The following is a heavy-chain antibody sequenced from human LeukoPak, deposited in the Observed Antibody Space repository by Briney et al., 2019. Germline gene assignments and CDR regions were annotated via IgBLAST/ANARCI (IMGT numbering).Heavy chain of an antibody. CDR1: GFTFSSYG. V-gene: IGHV3-30*02. J-gene: IGHJ6*02. CDR3: AKDRSLYYGMDV. Sequence: GGSLRLSCAASGFTFSSYGMHWVRQAPGKGLEWVAFIRYDGSNKYYADSVKGRFTISRDNSKNTLYLRMNSLRAEDTAVYYCAKDRSLYYGMDVWGQGTTVTVSS. CDR2: IRYDGSNK.